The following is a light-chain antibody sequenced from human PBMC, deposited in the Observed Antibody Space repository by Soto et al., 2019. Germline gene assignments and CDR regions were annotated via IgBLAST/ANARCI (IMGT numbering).Light chain of an antibody. CDR2: DAS. CDR3: QQRQYWPTIT. CDR1: QSVSSY. Sequence: EIVMTQSPATLSPSPRERGTLSCRARQSVSSYLAWYQQKPGHAPRLLIYDASNRAAGIPARLSGSGSRTDFTLTISSREPEDFSIYYCQQRQYWPTITCGQGTRLEI. J-gene: IGKJ5*01. V-gene: IGKV3-11*01.